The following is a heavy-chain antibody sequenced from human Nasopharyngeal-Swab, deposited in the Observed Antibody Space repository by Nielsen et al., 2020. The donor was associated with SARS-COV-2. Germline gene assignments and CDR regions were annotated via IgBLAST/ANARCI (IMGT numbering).Heavy chain of an antibody. Sequence: GESLKISCAASGFTFSNYGMHWVRQAPGKGLEWVAVIWYDGSNKYYADSVKGRFTISRDNSKNTLYLQMNSLRAEDTAVYYCARAHSSGWDLWGQGTLVTVSS. D-gene: IGHD6-19*01. CDR2: IWYDGSNK. J-gene: IGHJ4*02. V-gene: IGHV3-33*01. CDR1: GFTFSNYG. CDR3: ARAHSSGWDL.